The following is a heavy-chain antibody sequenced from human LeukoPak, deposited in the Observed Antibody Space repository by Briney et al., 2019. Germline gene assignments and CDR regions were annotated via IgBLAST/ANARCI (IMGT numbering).Heavy chain of an antibody. D-gene: IGHD5-12*01. CDR2: INHSGST. J-gene: IGHJ4*02. CDR3: ARLYSGYDSPSYYFDC. Sequence: KPSETLSLTCAVYGGSFSGYYWSWIRQPPGKGLEWIGEINHSGSTNYNPSLKSRVTISVDTSKNQFSLKLSSVTAADTAVYYCARLYSGYDSPSYYFDCWGQGTLVTVSS. V-gene: IGHV4-34*01. CDR1: GGSFSGYY.